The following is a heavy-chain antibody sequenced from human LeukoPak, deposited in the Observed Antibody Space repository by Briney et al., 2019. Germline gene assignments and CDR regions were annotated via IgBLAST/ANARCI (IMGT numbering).Heavy chain of an antibody. Sequence: GGSLRLSCAASGFSFSSYWMNWVRRAPGKGLGWLANIKEDGSKKYYVDSVKGRFTISRDNAKNSLYLQMDSLRAEDTAVYYCARDPGRQYSSIADVWGQGTTVTVSS. V-gene: IGHV3-7*03. J-gene: IGHJ6*02. CDR2: IKEDGSKK. CDR1: GFSFSSYW. CDR3: ARDPGRQYSSIADV. D-gene: IGHD6-19*01.